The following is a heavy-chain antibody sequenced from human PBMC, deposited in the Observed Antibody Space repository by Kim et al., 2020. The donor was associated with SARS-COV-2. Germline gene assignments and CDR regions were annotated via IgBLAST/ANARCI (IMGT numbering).Heavy chain of an antibody. V-gene: IGHV1-69*13. CDR3: ARGLVAVAGTGGGFDP. CDR2: IIPIFGTA. J-gene: IGHJ5*02. D-gene: IGHD6-19*01. Sequence: SVKVSCKASGGTFSSYAISWVRQAPGQGLEWMGGIIPIFGTANYAQKFQGRVTITADESTSTAYMELSSLRSEDTAVYYCARGLVAVAGTGGGFDPWGQGTLVTVSS. CDR1: GGTFSSYA.